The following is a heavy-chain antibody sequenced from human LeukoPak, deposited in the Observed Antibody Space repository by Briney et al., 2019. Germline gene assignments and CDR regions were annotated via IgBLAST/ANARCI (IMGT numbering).Heavy chain of an antibody. CDR3: AKDPSAGDPMDV. V-gene: IGHV3-30*04. CDR1: GFTFSSYS. J-gene: IGHJ6*04. Sequence: PGRSLRLSCADSGFTFSSYSTHRVRQAPGKGLEWGGVISYDGSNKYYADSVKGRFTISRDNSKNTLYLQMNSLRAEDTAGYYCAKDPSAGDPMDVWGKGTTVTVSS. CDR2: ISYDGSNK.